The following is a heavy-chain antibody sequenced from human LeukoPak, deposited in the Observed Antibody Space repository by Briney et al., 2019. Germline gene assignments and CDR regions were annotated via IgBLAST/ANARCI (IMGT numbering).Heavy chain of an antibody. CDR2: ISYDGSNK. J-gene: IGHJ3*02. Sequence: TGGSLRLSCAASGFTFSGYGMHWVRQAPGKGLEWVAVISYDGSNKYYADSVKGRFTISRDNSKNTLYLQMNSLRAEDTAVYYCANPYDAFDIWGQGTMVTVSS. CDR3: ANPYDAFDI. CDR1: GFTFSGYG. V-gene: IGHV3-30*18.